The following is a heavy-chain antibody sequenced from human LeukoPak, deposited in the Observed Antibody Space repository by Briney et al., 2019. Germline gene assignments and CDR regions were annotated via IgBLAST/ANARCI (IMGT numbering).Heavy chain of an antibody. CDR1: GFAFSSYD. CDR2: IGTAGDT. Sequence: SGGSLRLSCAASGFAFSSYDMHWVRQATGKGLEWVSAIGTAGDTYYPGSVEGRFTISRENAKNSLYLQMNSLRAGDTAVYYCARSPQGLHYGSGSYYDYWGQGTLVTVSS. CDR3: ARSPQGLHYGSGSYYDY. J-gene: IGHJ4*02. V-gene: IGHV3-13*01. D-gene: IGHD3-10*01.